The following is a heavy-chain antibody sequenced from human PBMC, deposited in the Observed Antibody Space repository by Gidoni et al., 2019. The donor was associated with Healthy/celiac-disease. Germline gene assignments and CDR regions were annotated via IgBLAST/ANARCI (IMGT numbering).Heavy chain of an antibody. D-gene: IGHD3-10*01. CDR2: IRSKAYGGTT. CDR1: GFTFGDYA. CDR3: TRDGLGMYYYGSGSYDY. V-gene: IGHV3-49*04. J-gene: IGHJ4*02. Sequence: EVQLVESGGGLVQPGRSLRLSCTASGFTFGDYAMSWVRQAPGKGLGLVGFIRSKAYGGTTEYAASVKGRFTISRDDSKSIAYLQMNSQKTEDTAVYYCTRDGLGMYYYGSGSYDYWGQGTLVTVSS.